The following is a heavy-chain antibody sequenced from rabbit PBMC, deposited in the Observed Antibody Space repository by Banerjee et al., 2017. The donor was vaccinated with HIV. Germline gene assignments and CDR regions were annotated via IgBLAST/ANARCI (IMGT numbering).Heavy chain of an antibody. D-gene: IGHD6-1*01. CDR3: ARDWADSNGYSYAYDLNL. CDR2: IDPIFRSA. V-gene: IGHV1S45*01. Sequence: QEQLEESGGDLVKPGGSLKLSCKASGFDFSSYWMSWVRQAPGKGLEWIGCIDPIFRSAVYASWAKGRFTISKTSSTTVTLQMTSLTAADTATYFCARDWADSNGYSYAYDLNLWGKGTLVTVS. J-gene: IGHJ4*01. CDR1: GFDFSSYW.